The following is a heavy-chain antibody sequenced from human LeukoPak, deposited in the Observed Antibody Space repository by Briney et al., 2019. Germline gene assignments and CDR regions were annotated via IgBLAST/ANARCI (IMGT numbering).Heavy chain of an antibody. J-gene: IGHJ5*02. CDR2: INPNSGGT. V-gene: IGHV1-2*02. CDR1: GYTFTGYY. CDR3: ARVVLAYYGSGNLSGWFDP. D-gene: IGHD3-10*01. Sequence: GASVKVSCKASGYTFTGYYMHWVRQAPGQGLEWMGWINPNSGGTNYAQKFQGRVTMTRDTSISTAYMELSRLRSDDTAVYYCARVVLAYYGSGNLSGWFDPWGQGTLVTVSS.